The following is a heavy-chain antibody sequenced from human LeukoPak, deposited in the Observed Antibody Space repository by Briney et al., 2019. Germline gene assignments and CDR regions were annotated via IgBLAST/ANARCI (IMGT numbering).Heavy chain of an antibody. D-gene: IGHD3-10*01. J-gene: IGHJ3*02. V-gene: IGHV1-18*01. CDR2: ISGHSGNT. Sequence: GAPVKVSCKTSGYTFTNYGISWVRQAPGQGLEWMGWISGHSGNTKYAQRLQGRVIMTTDTSTSTAYMELRSLKSDDTAVYYCARDVLSGGLDVFDIWGQGTMVTVSS. CDR3: ARDVLSGGLDVFDI. CDR1: GYTFTNYG.